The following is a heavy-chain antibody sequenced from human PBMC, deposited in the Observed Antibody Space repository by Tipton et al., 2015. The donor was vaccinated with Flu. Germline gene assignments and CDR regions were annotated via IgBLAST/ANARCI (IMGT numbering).Heavy chain of an antibody. V-gene: IGHV4-59*01. D-gene: IGHD3-10*01. CDR1: GGSISSYY. CDR3: AKDRGYYFDY. J-gene: IGHJ4*02. CDR2: IYYSGST. Sequence: TLSLTCTVSGGSISSYYWSWIRQPPGKGLEWIGYIYYSGSTNYNPSLKSRVTISVDTSKNQFSLKLSSVTAADTAVYYCAKDRGYYFDYWGQGTLVTVSP.